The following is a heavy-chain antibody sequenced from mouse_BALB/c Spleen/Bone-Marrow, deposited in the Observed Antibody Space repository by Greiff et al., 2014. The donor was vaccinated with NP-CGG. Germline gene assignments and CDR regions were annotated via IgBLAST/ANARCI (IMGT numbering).Heavy chain of an antibody. CDR1: GYTFTDYN. D-gene: IGHD4-1*01. Sequence: EVQLQQSGPELVKPGASVKIPCEASGYTFTDYNMDWVKQSHGKSLEWIGDVNPNNGGTIYNQKFKDKATLTVDKSSSTAYMELRSLTSEDTAVYYCVREDWDGDFDYWGQGTILTVSS. CDR2: VNPNNGGT. CDR3: VREDWDGDFDY. V-gene: IGHV1-18*01. J-gene: IGHJ2*01.